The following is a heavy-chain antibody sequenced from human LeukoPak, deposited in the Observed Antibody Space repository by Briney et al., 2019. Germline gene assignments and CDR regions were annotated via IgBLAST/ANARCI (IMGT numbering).Heavy chain of an antibody. D-gene: IGHD3-22*01. CDR3: ARGRYYDDSSVYFFDY. J-gene: IGHJ4*02. CDR1: GYIFSDYS. V-gene: IGHV1-3*01. CDR2: ISLGSDNT. Sequence: ASVKVSCKASGYIFSDYSMHWVRQAPGQRREWMGWISLGSDNTKYSQKFQGRVTVTRDTSASTVYMKLSSLRSGDTAVYYCARGRYYDDSSVYFFDYWGQGTLVTVSS.